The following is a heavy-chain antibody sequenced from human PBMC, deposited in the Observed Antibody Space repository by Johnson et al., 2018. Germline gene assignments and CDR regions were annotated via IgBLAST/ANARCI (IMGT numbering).Heavy chain of an antibody. CDR2: ITGSSGTI. CDR1: GFTFSTYS. J-gene: IGHJ3*02. CDR3: AGDKSYAFDI. Sequence: VQLVESGGGLVQPGGSLRLSCAASGFTFSTYSMNWVRQAPGKGLEWVSYITGSSGTIWYADSVKGRFTISRDNAKNSLSLQMNSLGDEDTAVYYCAGDKSYAFDIWGQWTMVTVSS. V-gene: IGHV3-48*02.